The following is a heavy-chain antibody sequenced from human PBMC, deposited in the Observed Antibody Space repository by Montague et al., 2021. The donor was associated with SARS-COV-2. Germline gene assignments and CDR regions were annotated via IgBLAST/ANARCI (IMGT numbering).Heavy chain of an antibody. V-gene: IGHV3-64*01. CDR2: ISSNGGST. D-gene: IGHD6-6*01. Sequence: SLRLSCAASGFTFSSYAMHWVRQAPGKGLEYVSAISSNGGSTYYANSVKGRFTISRDNSKNTQYLQMGSLRAEDMAVYYCARTRIAARPYFDYWGQGTLVTVSS. J-gene: IGHJ4*02. CDR3: ARTRIAARPYFDY. CDR1: GFTFSSYA.